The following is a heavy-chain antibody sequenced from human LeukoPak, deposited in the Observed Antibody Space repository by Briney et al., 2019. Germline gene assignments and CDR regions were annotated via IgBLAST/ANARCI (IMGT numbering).Heavy chain of an antibody. CDR2: ISGSGAGT. D-gene: IGHD2-8*01. Sequence: HSGGSLRLSCAVSGFTFSSYAMNWVRQAPGKGLEWVSGISGSGAGTYYADSVKGRFTISRDNSKNTLYLQMNSLRAEDTAVYYCAKMVREFYTISYYFDYWGQGTLVTVSS. CDR1: GFTFSSYA. J-gene: IGHJ4*02. CDR3: AKMVREFYTISYYFDY. V-gene: IGHV3-23*01.